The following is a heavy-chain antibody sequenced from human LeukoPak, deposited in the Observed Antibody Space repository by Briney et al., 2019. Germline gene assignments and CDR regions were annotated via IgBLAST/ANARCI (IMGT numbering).Heavy chain of an antibody. CDR3: ARVSGATSTFDY. V-gene: IGHV3-21*01. D-gene: IGHD1-26*01. J-gene: IGHJ4*02. Sequence: GGSLRLSCAASGFTFSSYSMNWVRQAPGKGLEWVSSISSSSSYIYYADSVKGRFTISRDNAKNSLYLQMNSLRAEDTAVYYCARVSGATSTFDYWGQGTLVTVSS. CDR2: ISSSSSYI. CDR1: GFTFSSYS.